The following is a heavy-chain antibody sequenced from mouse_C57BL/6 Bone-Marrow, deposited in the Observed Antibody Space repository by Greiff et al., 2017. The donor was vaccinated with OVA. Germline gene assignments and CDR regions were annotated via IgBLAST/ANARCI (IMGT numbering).Heavy chain of an antibody. CDR2: ISGGGGNT. CDR3: ARQIYYYGSSPYYYAMDY. D-gene: IGHD1-1*01. J-gene: IGHJ4*01. CDR1: GFTFSSYT. Sequence: EVKVVESGGGLVKPGGSLKLSCAASGFTFSSYTMSWVRQTPEKRLEWVATISGGGGNTYYPDSVKGRFTISRDNAKNTLYLQMSSLRSEDTALYYCARQIYYYGSSPYYYAMDYWGQGTSVTVSS. V-gene: IGHV5-9*01.